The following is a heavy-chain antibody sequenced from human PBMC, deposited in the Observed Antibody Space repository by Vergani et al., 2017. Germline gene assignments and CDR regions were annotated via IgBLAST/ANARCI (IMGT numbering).Heavy chain of an antibody. D-gene: IGHD3-22*01. CDR2: IKQDGSEK. CDR3: ARGKDYYDSSGYPSPDAFDI. J-gene: IGHJ3*02. Sequence: VQLVESGGGLVKPGGSLRLSCAASGFTFSSYWMSWVRQAPGKGLEWVANIKQDGSEKYYVDSVKGRFTISRDNAKNSLYLQMNSLRAEDTAVYYCARGKDYYDSSGYPSPDAFDIWGQGTMVTVSS. CDR1: GFTFSSYW. V-gene: IGHV3-7*03.